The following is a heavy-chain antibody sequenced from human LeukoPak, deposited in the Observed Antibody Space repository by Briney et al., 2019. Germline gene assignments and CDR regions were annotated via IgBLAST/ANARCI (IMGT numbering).Heavy chain of an antibody. Sequence: SETLSLTCTVSGGSISSSSDFWGWIRQPPGKGLEWIGNIYYSGSTYYNPSLKSRVTISVDTSKNQFSLKLSSVTAADTAVYYCARDRIVVVVAAKKYNWFDPWGQGTLVTVSS. CDR3: ARDRIVVVVAAKKYNWFDP. D-gene: IGHD2-15*01. CDR1: GGSISSSSDF. V-gene: IGHV4-39*07. CDR2: IYYSGST. J-gene: IGHJ5*02.